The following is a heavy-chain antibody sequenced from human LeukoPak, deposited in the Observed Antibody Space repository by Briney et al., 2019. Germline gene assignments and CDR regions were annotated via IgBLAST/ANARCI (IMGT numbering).Heavy chain of an antibody. J-gene: IGHJ4*02. CDR2: IKQDGSEK. CDR3: ASHPWRSGRYYFDY. D-gene: IGHD3-10*01. Sequence: GGSLRLSCAASGFTFSNYWMSWVRQAPGKGLEWVANIKQDGSEKYYVDSVKGRFTISRDNAKNSLYLQMNSLRADDAAVYYCASHPWRSGRYYFDYWGQGTLVPVSS. CDR1: GFTFSNYW. V-gene: IGHV3-7*01.